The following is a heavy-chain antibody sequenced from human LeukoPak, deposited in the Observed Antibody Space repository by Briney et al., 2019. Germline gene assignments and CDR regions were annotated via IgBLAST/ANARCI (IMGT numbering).Heavy chain of an antibody. V-gene: IGHV4-34*01. D-gene: IGHD6-13*01. J-gene: IGHJ4*02. Sequence: SETLSLTCAVYGGSFSGYYWSWIRQPPGKGLEWIGEINHSGSTNYNPSLKSRVTISVDTSKNQFSLKLSSVTAADTAVYYCARGAGKAIAAAPYPIDYWGQGTLVTVSS. CDR3: ARGAGKAIAAAPYPIDY. CDR2: INHSGST. CDR1: GGSFSGYY.